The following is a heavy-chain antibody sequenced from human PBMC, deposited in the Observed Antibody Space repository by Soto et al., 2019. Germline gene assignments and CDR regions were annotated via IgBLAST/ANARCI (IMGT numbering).Heavy chain of an antibody. CDR3: AKDLLDYGDYNYYFDY. CDR1: GFTFSSYG. CDR2: ISYDGSNK. J-gene: IGHJ4*02. V-gene: IGHV3-30*18. Sequence: GGSLRLSCAASGFTFSSYGMHWVRGAPGKGLEWVAVISYDGSNKYYADSVKGRFTISRDNSKNTLYLQMNSLRAEDTAVYYCAKDLLDYGDYNYYFDYWGQGTLVTVSS. D-gene: IGHD4-17*01.